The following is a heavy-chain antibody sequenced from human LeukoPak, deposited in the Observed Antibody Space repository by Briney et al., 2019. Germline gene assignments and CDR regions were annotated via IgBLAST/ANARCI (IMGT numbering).Heavy chain of an antibody. V-gene: IGHV5-51*01. CDR3: ARPSYYDFWSGSSDAFDI. Sequence: GASLKISCKGSGYSFTSYWIGWVRQMPGKGLEWMGIIYPGDSDTRYSPSFQGQVTISADKSISTAYLQWSSLKASDTAMYYCARPSYYDFWSGSSDAFDIWGQGTMVTVSS. CDR2: IYPGDSDT. J-gene: IGHJ3*02. D-gene: IGHD3-3*01. CDR1: GYSFTSYW.